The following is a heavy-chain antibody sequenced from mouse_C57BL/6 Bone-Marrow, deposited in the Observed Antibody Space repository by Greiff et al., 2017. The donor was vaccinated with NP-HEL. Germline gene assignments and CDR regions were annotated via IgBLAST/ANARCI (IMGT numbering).Heavy chain of an antibody. CDR1: GFSLTSYG. D-gene: IGHD2-2*01. J-gene: IGHJ4*01. CDR3: AKRHYGYDGDYYAMDY. Sequence: VKLVESGPGLVAPSQSLSIPCTVSGFSLTSYGVDWVRQPPGKGLEWLGVIWGGGSTNYNSALMSRLSISKDNSKSQVFLKMNSLQTDDTAMYYCAKRHYGYDGDYYAMDYWGQGTSVTVSS. V-gene: IGHV2-9*01. CDR2: IWGGGST.